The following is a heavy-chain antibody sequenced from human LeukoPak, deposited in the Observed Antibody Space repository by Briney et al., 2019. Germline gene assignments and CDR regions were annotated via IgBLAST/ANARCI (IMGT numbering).Heavy chain of an antibody. CDR1: GFTFSTYA. D-gene: IGHD5-24*01. V-gene: IGHV4-59*08. CDR3: ARLAPTGVDY. Sequence: GSLRLSCAASGFTFSTYAMSWVRQAPGKGLEWIGYIYYSGSTNYNPSLKSRVTISVDTSKNQFSLKLSSVTAADTAVYYCARLAPTGVDYWGQGTLVTVSS. J-gene: IGHJ4*02. CDR2: IYYSGST.